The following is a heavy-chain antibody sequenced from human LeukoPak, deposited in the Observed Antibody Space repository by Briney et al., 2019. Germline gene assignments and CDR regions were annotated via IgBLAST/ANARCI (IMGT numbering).Heavy chain of an antibody. D-gene: IGHD4-17*01. CDR3: ARHTVSTPHFDY. Sequence: SETLSLTCAISGGPISSSHWWNWVRQPPGKGLEWIGEIFHGGSTYYNPSLKSRVTISVDTSKNQFSLKVTSLTAADTAVYYCARHTVSTPHFDYWGHGTLVTVTS. V-gene: IGHV4-4*02. J-gene: IGHJ4*01. CDR2: IFHGGST. CDR1: GGPISSSHW.